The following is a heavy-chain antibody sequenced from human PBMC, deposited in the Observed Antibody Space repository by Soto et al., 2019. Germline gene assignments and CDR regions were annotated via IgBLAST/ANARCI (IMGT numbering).Heavy chain of an antibody. Sequence: QVQLPQWGAGLLKPSETLSLTCAVYGGFVSSGSYYWSWIRQPPGKGLEWIGEMSHSGGSHFNPSLKRRFTIPRDTSKHQFSRKMGSATAADTAPYYCARLERGTATTVVDAFDIWGPGTMVTVSS. CDR1: GGFVSSGSYY. CDR3: ARLERGTATTVVDAFDI. J-gene: IGHJ3*02. CDR2: MSHSGGS. V-gene: IGHV4-34*01. D-gene: IGHD1-1*01.